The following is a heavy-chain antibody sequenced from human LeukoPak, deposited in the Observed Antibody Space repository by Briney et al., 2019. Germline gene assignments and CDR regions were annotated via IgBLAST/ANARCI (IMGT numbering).Heavy chain of an antibody. CDR3: AKDCSSTSCPTSDY. D-gene: IGHD2-2*01. V-gene: IGHV3-23*01. CDR1: GFTFSSYA. J-gene: IGHJ4*02. Sequence: GGSLRLSCAASGFTFSSYAMSWVRQAPGKGLEWVSAISGSGVSTYYADSVKGRFTISRDNSKNTLYLQMNNLRAEDTAVYYCAKDCSSTSCPTSDYWGQGTLVTVSS. CDR2: ISGSGVST.